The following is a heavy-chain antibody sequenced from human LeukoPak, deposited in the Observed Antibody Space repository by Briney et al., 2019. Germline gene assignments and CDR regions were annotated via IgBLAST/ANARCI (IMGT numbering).Heavy chain of an antibody. CDR3: ARLVSYDVLTENFYKYYMDV. V-gene: IGHV4-39*01. CDR1: SVSISSNNYY. J-gene: IGHJ6*03. D-gene: IGHD3-9*01. CDR2: IYYTGST. Sequence: SETLSLTCTVSSVSISSNNYYWGWLRQPPGKGLEWVGGIYYTGSTFYNPSLKSRVTMSLDALKNQFTLKVTSVTATDTAVYYCARLVSYDVLTENFYKYYMDVWGKGTTVTVSS.